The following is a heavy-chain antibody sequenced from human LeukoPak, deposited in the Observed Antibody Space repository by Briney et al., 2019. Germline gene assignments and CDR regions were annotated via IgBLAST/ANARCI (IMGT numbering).Heavy chain of an antibody. CDR1: GFTFSSFG. V-gene: IGHV3-33*01. Sequence: GGSLRLSCAASGFTFSSFGMHWVRQAPGKGPEWVAAIWYDGSKKYHADSVKGRFTISRDDSKNTLYLQMNSLRAEDAAVYYCARDPPFIIGTTFFDYWGQGTLVTVSS. J-gene: IGHJ4*02. CDR2: IWYDGSKK. CDR3: ARDPPFIIGTTFFDY. D-gene: IGHD1-20*01.